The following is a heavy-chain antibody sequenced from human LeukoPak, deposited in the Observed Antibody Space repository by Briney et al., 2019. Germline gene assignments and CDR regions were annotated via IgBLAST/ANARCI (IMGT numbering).Heavy chain of an antibody. CDR1: GGSISSGGYY. V-gene: IGHV4-39*07. CDR3: ARCFGLFRGDWFDP. D-gene: IGHD3-22*01. Sequence: SETLSLTCTVSGGSISSGGYYWSWIRQPPGKGLEWIGEINHSGSTNYNPSLKSRVTISVDTSKNQFSLKLSSVTAADTAVYYCARCFGLFRGDWFDPWGQGTLVTVSS. J-gene: IGHJ5*02. CDR2: INHSGST.